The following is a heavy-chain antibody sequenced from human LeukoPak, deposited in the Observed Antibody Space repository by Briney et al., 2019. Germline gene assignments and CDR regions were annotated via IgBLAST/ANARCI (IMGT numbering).Heavy chain of an antibody. CDR1: GFTFSSYS. CDR3: TRRVSATRWFDP. J-gene: IGHJ5*02. CDR2: ISSSSSYI. Sequence: PGGSLRLSCAASGFTFSSYSMNWVRQAPGKGLEWVSSISSSSSYIYYADSVKGRFTISRDNAENTLYLQMNSLRVEDTAVYYCTRRVSATRWFDPWGQGTLVTVSS. D-gene: IGHD2-15*01. V-gene: IGHV3-21*01.